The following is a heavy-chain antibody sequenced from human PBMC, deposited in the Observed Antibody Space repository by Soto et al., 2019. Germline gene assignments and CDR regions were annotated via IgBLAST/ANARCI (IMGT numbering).Heavy chain of an antibody. Sequence: GESLKISCKGSGYSFTSYWIGWVRQMPGKGLEWMGIIYPGDSDTRYSPSFQGQVTISADKSISTAYLQWSSLKASDTAMYYCARYTTVTDYYYYYMDVWGKGTTVTVSS. CDR3: ARYTTVTDYYYYYMDV. J-gene: IGHJ6*03. D-gene: IGHD4-17*01. CDR2: IYPGDSDT. V-gene: IGHV5-51*01. CDR1: GYSFTSYW.